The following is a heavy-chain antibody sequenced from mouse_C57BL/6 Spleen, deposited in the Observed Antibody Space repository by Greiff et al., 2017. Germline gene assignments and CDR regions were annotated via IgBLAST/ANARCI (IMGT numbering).Heavy chain of an antibody. V-gene: IGHV1-50*01. J-gene: IGHJ2*01. CDR1: GYTFTSYW. CDR3: ARGGYYGSMDY. D-gene: IGHD1-1*01. Sequence: VQLQQPGAELVKPGASVKLSCKASGYTFTSYWMQWVKQRPGQGLEWIGEIDPSDSYTNYNQKFKGKATLTVDTSSSTAYMQLSSLTSEASAVYNWARGGYYGSMDYWGQGTTLTVSS. CDR2: IDPSDSYT.